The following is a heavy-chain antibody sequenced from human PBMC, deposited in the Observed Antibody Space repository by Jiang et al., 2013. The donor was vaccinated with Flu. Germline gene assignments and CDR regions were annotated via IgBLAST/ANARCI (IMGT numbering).Heavy chain of an antibody. V-gene: IGHV4-39*01. CDR3: ARRAELWFGELLSVQERGRWFDP. D-gene: IGHD3-10*01. CDR2: IYYSGST. J-gene: IGHJ5*02. Sequence: GSGLVKPSETLSLTCTVSGGSISSSSYYWGWIRQPPGKGLEWIGSIYYSGSTYYNPSLKSRVTISVDTSKNQFSLKLSSVTAADTAVYYCARRAELWFGELLSVQERGRWFDPWGQGTLVTVSS. CDR1: GGSISSSSYY.